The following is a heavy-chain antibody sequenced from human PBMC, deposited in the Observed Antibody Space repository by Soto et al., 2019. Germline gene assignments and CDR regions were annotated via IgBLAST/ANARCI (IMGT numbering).Heavy chain of an antibody. CDR1: GGSFSGYY. J-gene: IGHJ4*02. V-gene: IGHV4-34*01. Sequence: SETLSLTCAVYGGSFSGYYWSWIRQPPGKGLEWIGEINHSGSTNYNPSLKSRVTISVDTSKNQFSLKLSSVTAADTAVYYCARGKVELRFLEWLSYNFDYWGQGTLVTVSS. CDR2: INHSGST. CDR3: ARGKVELRFLEWLSYNFDY. D-gene: IGHD3-3*01.